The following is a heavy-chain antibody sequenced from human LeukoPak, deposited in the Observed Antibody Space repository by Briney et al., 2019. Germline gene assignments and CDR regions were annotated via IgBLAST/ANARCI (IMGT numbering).Heavy chain of an antibody. CDR2: ISYDGSNK. CDR1: RFTFSNYA. Sequence: GGSLRLSCAASRFTFSNYAMHWVRQAPGKGLEWVAVISYDGSNKYYADSVKGRFTISRDISKNTLYLQMNSLRAEDTAVYYCARGGPIIDDAFDIWGQGTMVTVSS. D-gene: IGHD3-10*01. V-gene: IGHV3-30-3*01. J-gene: IGHJ3*02. CDR3: ARGGPIIDDAFDI.